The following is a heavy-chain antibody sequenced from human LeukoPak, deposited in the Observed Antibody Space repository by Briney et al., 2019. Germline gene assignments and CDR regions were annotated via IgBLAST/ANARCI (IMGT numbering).Heavy chain of an antibody. CDR2: ISGSGGST. J-gene: IGHJ4*02. Sequence: GKSLRLSCAASGFTFSGYPIHWVRQAPGKGLEWVSAISGSGGSTYYADSVKGRFTISRDNSKNTLYLQMNSLRAEDTAVYYCAKDWHDTSGYYYRTALFDYWGQGTLVTVSS. CDR1: GFTFSGYP. D-gene: IGHD3-22*01. CDR3: AKDWHDTSGYYYRTALFDY. V-gene: IGHV3-23*01.